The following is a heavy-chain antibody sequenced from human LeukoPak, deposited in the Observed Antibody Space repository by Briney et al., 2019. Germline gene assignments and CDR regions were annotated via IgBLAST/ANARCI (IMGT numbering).Heavy chain of an antibody. V-gene: IGHV3-66*01. J-gene: IGHJ4*02. Sequence: GGSLRLSCAASGFTVSSNYMSWVRQAPGKGLEWVSVIYSGGSTYYADSVKGRFTISRDNSKNTLYLQMNSLRAEDTAVYYCASGLALGSSGYYYGNDYWGQGTLVTVSS. CDR3: ASGLALGSSGYYYGNDY. CDR2: IYSGGST. CDR1: GFTVSSNY. D-gene: IGHD3-22*01.